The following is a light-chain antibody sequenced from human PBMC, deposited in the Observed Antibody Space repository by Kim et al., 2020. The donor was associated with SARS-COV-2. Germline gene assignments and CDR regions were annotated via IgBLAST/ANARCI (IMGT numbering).Light chain of an antibody. V-gene: IGLV3-25*03. CDR3: QSADSSGTYVV. CDR2: KDS. J-gene: IGLJ2*01. Sequence: SYELTQPPSVSVSPGQTARITCSGDALPKQYAYWYQQKPGQAPVLVIYKDSERPSGIPERFSGSSSGTTVTSTISGVQAEDEADYYCQSADSSGTYVVFG. CDR1: ALPKQY.